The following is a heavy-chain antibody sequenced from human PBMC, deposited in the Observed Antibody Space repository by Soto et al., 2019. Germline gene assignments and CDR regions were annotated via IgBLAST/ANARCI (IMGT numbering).Heavy chain of an antibody. V-gene: IGHV3-30-3*01. D-gene: IGHD1-26*01. CDR3: ARDGAAPASYYYGKDV. Sequence: PGGSLRLCCAASGFTFSSYAMHWVRRAPGKGLEWVAVISYDGSNKYYADSVKGRFTISRDNSKNTLYLQMNSLRAEDTAVYYCARDGAAPASYYYGKDVGGQGTTVTVSS. CDR1: GFTFSSYA. J-gene: IGHJ6*02. CDR2: ISYDGSNK.